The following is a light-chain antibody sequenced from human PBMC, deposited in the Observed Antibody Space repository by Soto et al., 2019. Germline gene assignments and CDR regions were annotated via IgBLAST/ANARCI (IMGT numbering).Light chain of an antibody. CDR3: QQSYSLPFT. V-gene: IGKV1-39*01. Sequence: DIQMTQSPTSLSASVGDRVTITCRSSQSVDTYLNWYQQKPGKAPKLLIYPASSFQSGAPSRFGGTGSGTDFTLTISSLQPEDFGTYFCQQSYSLPFTFGPGTKVDIK. J-gene: IGKJ3*01. CDR1: QSVDTY. CDR2: PAS.